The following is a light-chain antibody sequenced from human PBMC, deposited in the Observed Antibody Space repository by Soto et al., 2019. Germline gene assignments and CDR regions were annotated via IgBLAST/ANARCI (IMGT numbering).Light chain of an antibody. Sequence: DIQMAQYPSSLSASLGDSVSITYQASQSIGDYLNCYQVKPCKAPTLLISDASRLQPGVPPQFSGSGSGTDFTLTIRNLQHANFATYYSQQSHSTALPFGQGTTVEIK. CDR1: QSIGDY. J-gene: IGKJ1*01. CDR3: QQSHSTALP. V-gene: IGKV1-39*01. CDR2: DAS.